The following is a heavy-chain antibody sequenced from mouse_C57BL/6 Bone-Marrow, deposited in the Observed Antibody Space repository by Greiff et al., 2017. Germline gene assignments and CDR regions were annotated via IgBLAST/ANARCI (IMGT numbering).Heavy chain of an antibody. CDR1: GFTFSNYW. CDR3: TGRTTVVATDFDV. Sequence: EVQLQQSGGGLVQPGGSMKLSCVASGFTFSNYWMNWVRQSPEKGLEWVAQIRLKSDNYATHYAESVKGRFTISRDDSKSSVYLQMNNLRAEDTGIYYCTGRTTVVATDFDVWGTGTTVTVSS. D-gene: IGHD1-1*01. J-gene: IGHJ1*03. V-gene: IGHV6-3*01. CDR2: IRLKSDNYAT.